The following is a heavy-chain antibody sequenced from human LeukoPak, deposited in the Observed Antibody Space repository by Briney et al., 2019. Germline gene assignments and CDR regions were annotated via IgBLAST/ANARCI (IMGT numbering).Heavy chain of an antibody. CDR3: AREYYDYVWGSYRVRALFDY. Sequence: GGSLRLSCAASGFTFSSYWMSWVRQAPGKGLEWVANIKQDGSEKYYVDSVKGRFTISRDNAKNSLYLQMNSLRAEDTAVNYCAREYYDYVWGSYRVRALFDYWGQGTLVTVSS. V-gene: IGHV3-7*01. CDR2: IKQDGSEK. J-gene: IGHJ4*02. D-gene: IGHD3-16*02. CDR1: GFTFSSYW.